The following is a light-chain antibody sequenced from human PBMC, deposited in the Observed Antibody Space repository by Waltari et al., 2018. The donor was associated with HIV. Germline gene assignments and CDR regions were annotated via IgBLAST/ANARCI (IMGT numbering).Light chain of an antibody. CDR2: RAS. CDR1: HSVSRW. CDR3: QEYSTSFWT. Sequence: DIQMTQFPSTLPASVGDRITLTCRASHSVSRWLAWYQQKPGKAPKVLIYRASSLESGVPSRFSGSGSGTEFNLTISTLQPEDFGTYYCQEYSTSFWTFGPGTTVEVK. V-gene: IGKV1-5*03. J-gene: IGKJ1*01.